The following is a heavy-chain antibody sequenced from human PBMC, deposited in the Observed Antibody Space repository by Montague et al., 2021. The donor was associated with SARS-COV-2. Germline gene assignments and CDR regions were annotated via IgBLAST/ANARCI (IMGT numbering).Heavy chain of an antibody. J-gene: IGHJ4*02. CDR3: ARVFPRWLQFDPYFDY. D-gene: IGHD5-24*01. CDR2: INHSGRT. CDR1: GGSFSGYY. Sequence: SETLSLTCAVYGGSFSGYYWSWIRQPPGKGLEWIGEINHSGRTNXNPSLKSRVTISVDTSKNQFSLKLSSVTAADTAVYYCARVFPRWLQFDPYFDYWGQGTLVTVSS. V-gene: IGHV4-34*01.